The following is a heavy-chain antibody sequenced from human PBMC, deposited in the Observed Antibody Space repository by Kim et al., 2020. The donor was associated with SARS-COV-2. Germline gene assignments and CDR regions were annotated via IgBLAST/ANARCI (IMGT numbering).Heavy chain of an antibody. Sequence: GGSLRLSCVASGFIFNNYDLNWVRQTPGKGLEWLSYISSIGLTKYYADSVKGRFTISRDNAKNSLYLQMNSLRADYTAVYYCAREHQVVANTLYVWGQGTTVTVSS. CDR3: AREHQVVANTLYV. CDR1: GFIFNNYD. J-gene: IGHJ6*02. D-gene: IGHD2-15*01. V-gene: IGHV3-48*03. CDR2: ISSIGLTK.